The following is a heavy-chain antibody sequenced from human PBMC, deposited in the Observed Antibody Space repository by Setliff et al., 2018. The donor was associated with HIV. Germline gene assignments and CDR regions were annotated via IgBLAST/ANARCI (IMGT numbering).Heavy chain of an antibody. CDR2: INVGKGDT. D-gene: IGHD1-26*01. V-gene: IGHV1-3*01. CDR1: GYTFTTYS. CDR3: ARGALLAVFDFDH. J-gene: IGHJ4*01. Sequence: ASVKVSCKASGYTFTTYSLHWVRQAPGQSLEWMGWINVGKGDTKYSQDLQGRITITRDTTANTAYMELSSLRSDDTAVYFCARGALLAVFDFDHWGRGTQV.